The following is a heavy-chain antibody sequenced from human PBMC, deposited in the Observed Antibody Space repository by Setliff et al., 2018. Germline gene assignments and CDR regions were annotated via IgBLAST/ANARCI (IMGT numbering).Heavy chain of an antibody. D-gene: IGHD2-2*01. J-gene: IGHJ4*02. Sequence: PSETLSLTCIVSGESIDSVATGNHYWNWIRQPAGKGLGWIGRIYTSGSTNYNPSLKSRVTVSVDTSKNQFSLKLSSVTAADTAVYYCTRSTSGAFDYWGQGALVTVSS. CDR1: GESIDSVATGNHY. CDR3: TRSTSGAFDY. V-gene: IGHV4-4*07. CDR2: IYTSGST.